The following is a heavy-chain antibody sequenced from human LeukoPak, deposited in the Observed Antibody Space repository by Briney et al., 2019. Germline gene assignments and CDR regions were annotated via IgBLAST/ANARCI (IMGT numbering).Heavy chain of an antibody. CDR3: AKDSHTASYDFWSDYPLDV. Sequence: GGSLRLSCAASGFTFSSYSMNWVRQAQGKGLEWVSYISSSSSTIYYADSVKGRFTISRDNSRDTLFLQMNRLRDDDTAVYYCAKDSHTASYDFWSDYPLDVWGKGTTVTVSS. CDR2: ISSSSSTI. D-gene: IGHD3-3*01. CDR1: GFTFSSYS. V-gene: IGHV3-48*02. J-gene: IGHJ6*04.